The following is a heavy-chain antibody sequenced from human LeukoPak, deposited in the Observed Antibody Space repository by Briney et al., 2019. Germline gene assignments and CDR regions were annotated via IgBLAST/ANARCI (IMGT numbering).Heavy chain of an antibody. Sequence: GGSLRLSCAASGFTFSSYSMNWVRQAPGKGLEWVSYISSSSSTIYYADSVKGRFTISRDNAKNSLYLQMNSLRAEDTAVYYCARDSIYYGSGSYSFWGQGTLVTVSS. D-gene: IGHD3-10*01. CDR3: ARDSIYYGSGSYSF. CDR2: ISSSSSTI. CDR1: GFTFSSYS. V-gene: IGHV3-48*01. J-gene: IGHJ4*02.